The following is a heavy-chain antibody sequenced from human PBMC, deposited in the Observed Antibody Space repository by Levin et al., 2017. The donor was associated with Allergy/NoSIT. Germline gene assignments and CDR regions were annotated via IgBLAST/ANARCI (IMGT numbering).Heavy chain of an antibody. CDR3: ARAYYDILTGYSQMSFDY. CDR2: IKQDGSEK. J-gene: IGHJ4*02. Sequence: GGSLRLSCAASGFTFSSYWMSWVRQAPGKGLEWVANIKQDGSEKYYVDSVKGRFTISRDNAKNSLYLQMNSLRAEDTAVYYCARAYYDILTGYSQMSFDYWGQGTLVTVSS. D-gene: IGHD3-9*01. CDR1: GFTFSSYW. V-gene: IGHV3-7*04.